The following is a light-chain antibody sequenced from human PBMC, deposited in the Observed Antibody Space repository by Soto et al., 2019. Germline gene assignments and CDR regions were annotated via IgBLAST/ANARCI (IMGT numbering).Light chain of an antibody. V-gene: IGLV2-11*01. CDR1: SSDVGGHNY. CDR2: SVS. Sequence: QSALAQPRSVSGSPGQSVTISCTGTSSDVGGHNYVSWYQQYPGKAPRLLLSSVSKRPSGVPDRFSGSKSGNTASLTISGLQAEDEAPYYCCSYEGSYTYVFGTGTKVTVL. J-gene: IGLJ1*01. CDR3: CSYEGSYTYV.